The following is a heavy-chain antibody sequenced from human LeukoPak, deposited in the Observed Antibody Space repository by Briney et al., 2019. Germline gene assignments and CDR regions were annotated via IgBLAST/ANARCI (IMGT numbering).Heavy chain of an antibody. V-gene: IGHV3-33*01. CDR3: ARDAGGVVPTAPVDP. J-gene: IGHJ5*02. D-gene: IGHD3-16*01. Sequence: GGSLRLSCAASGFTFSSYGIQWVRQAPGKGLEWVTVISYDGDNKYYADSVKGRFTISRDNSKNTVYLQMNSLGAEDTAVYYCARDAGGVVPTAPVDPWGQGTLVTVSS. CDR1: GFTFSSYG. CDR2: ISYDGDNK.